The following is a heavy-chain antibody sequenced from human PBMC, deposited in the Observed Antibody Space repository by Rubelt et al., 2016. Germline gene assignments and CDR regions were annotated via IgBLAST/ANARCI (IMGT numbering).Heavy chain of an antibody. CDR2: LNPGGVT. CDR1: GGSISSSSYY. Sequence: QLQLQESGPGLVKPSETLSLTCTVSGGSISSSSYYWGWIRQPPGKGLEWIGDLNPGGVTKYNSSLNSRVSISVDMSKKQRSLKLRSVTAADTAVYYCASFVSGSYIESWGQGTLVTVSS. J-gene: IGHJ4*02. V-gene: IGHV4-39*07. D-gene: IGHD3-22*01. CDR3: ASFVSGSYIES.